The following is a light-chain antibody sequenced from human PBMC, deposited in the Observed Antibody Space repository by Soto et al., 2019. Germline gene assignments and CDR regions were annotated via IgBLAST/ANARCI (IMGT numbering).Light chain of an antibody. CDR1: QDISNY. Sequence: DIQMTQSPSSLSASVGDRVTITCQASQDISNYLNWYQQKPGKAPQLLIYDTSNLETGVPSRFSGSGSGTDFTFTISSPQPEDIATYFCQQYDHFPITFGRGTRLEIK. J-gene: IGKJ5*01. V-gene: IGKV1-33*01. CDR3: QQYDHFPIT. CDR2: DTS.